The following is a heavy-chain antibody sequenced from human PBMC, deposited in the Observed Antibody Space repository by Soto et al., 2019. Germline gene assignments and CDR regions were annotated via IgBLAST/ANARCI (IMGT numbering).Heavy chain of an antibody. J-gene: IGHJ6*02. CDR1: WGTFRSDA. D-gene: IGHD3-22*01. CDR2: MIPIFGTA. Sequence: SVKVACKDPWGTFRSDAISWVRQAPGQGLEWMGGMIPIFGTANYAQKFQGRVTITADKSTSTAYMEPSSLRSEDTAAYYCARDSPLNYSDSSGSVYYYYGMDVWGQGTKVTVS. CDR3: ARDSPLNYSDSSGSVYYYYGMDV. V-gene: IGHV1-69*06.